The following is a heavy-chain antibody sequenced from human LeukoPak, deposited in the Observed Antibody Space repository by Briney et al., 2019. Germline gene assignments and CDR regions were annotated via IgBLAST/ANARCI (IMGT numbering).Heavy chain of an antibody. V-gene: IGHV4-59*01. CDR2: IYYSGST. CDR3: ARGPRWGSYYYYMDV. Sequence: PSETLSLTCTVSGGSISSYYWSWIRQPPGKGLEWIGYIYYSGSTNYNPSLKSRVTISVDTSKNQFSLKLSSVTAADTAVYYCARGPRWGSYYYYMDVWGKGTTVTVSS. CDR1: GGSISSYY. J-gene: IGHJ6*03. D-gene: IGHD3-16*01.